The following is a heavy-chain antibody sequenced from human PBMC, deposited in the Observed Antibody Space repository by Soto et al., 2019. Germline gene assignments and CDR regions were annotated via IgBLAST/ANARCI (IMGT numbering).Heavy chain of an antibody. CDR2: IDPSDSYT. V-gene: IGHV5-10-1*01. CDR1: GYSFTIYW. CDR3: ARHPIWSGYYPDY. Sequence: GESLKISCNGSGYSFTIYWISLVLQMPGKGLEWMGRIDPSDSYTNYSPSFQGHVTISADKSISTAYLQWSSLKASDTAMYYYARHPIWSGYYPDYWGQGTLVTVSS. D-gene: IGHD3-3*01. J-gene: IGHJ4*02.